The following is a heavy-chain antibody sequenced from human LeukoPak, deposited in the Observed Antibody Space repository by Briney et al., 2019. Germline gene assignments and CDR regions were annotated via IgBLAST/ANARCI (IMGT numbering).Heavy chain of an antibody. V-gene: IGHV3-7*01. CDR3: ARGDNWNSPPYYFDY. D-gene: IGHD1-7*01. J-gene: IGHJ4*02. CDR2: IREDGSEK. CDR1: GFTFSNYW. Sequence: GGSLRLSCAASGFTFSNYWMSWVRQAPGKGLEWVANIREDGSEKYYVDSVKGQFTIPRDNAKNSLFLQMDSLRAEDTAVYYCARGDNWNSPPYYFDYWGQGTLVTVSS.